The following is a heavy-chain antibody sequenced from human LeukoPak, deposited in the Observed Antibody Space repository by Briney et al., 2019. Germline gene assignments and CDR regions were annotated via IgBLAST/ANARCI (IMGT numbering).Heavy chain of an antibody. J-gene: IGHJ4*02. CDR1: GYTFTSYA. D-gene: IGHD3-3*01. CDR3: ARVYYDFWSGYYGLDY. Sequence: ASVKVSCKASGYTFTSYAMHWVRQAPGQRLEWMGWMNPNSGNTGYAQKFQGRVTMTRNTSISTAYMELSSLRSEDTAVYYCARVYYDFWSGYYGLDYWGQGTLVTVSS. CDR2: MNPNSGNT. V-gene: IGHV1-8*02.